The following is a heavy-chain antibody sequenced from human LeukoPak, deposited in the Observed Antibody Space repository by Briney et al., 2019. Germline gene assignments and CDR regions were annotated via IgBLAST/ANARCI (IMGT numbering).Heavy chain of an antibody. CDR3: ARGQPHLIFSSAVTTIFHY. Sequence: PSQTLSLTCTVSGDSISSGTYYWTWIRQTPGKGLEWIGYIHYSGDPYYNPSLKSRLTMSVDTSKNQFSLKLTSVTAAYTAVYYCARGQPHLIFSSAVTTIFHYWGQGILVTVSS. CDR1: GDSISSGTYY. J-gene: IGHJ4*02. D-gene: IGHD4-17*01. CDR2: IHYSGDP. V-gene: IGHV4-31*02.